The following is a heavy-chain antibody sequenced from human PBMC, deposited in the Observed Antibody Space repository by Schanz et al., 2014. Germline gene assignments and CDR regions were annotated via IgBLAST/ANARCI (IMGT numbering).Heavy chain of an antibody. CDR2: IIPILGIT. J-gene: IGHJ3*02. D-gene: IGHD6-19*01. V-gene: IGHV1-69*02. CDR1: GGTFSSYT. Sequence: QVQLVQSGAEVKKPGSSVKVSCKASGGTFSSYTINWVRQAPGQGLEWMGRIIPILGITNVAQTFQDRVTITADKSTSTAYMELSSLRSEDTAVYYCARGLGDERWLELSEAFDIWGRGTIVTVSS. CDR3: ARGLGDERWLELSEAFDI.